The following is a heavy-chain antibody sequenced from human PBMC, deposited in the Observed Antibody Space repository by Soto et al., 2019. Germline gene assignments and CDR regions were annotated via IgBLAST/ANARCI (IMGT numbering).Heavy chain of an antibody. V-gene: IGHV1-69*13. CDR2: IIPIFGTA. J-gene: IGHJ6*02. CDR1: GGTFSSYA. CDR3: ARDKRQHWNYAHRLDV. D-gene: IGHD1-7*01. Sequence: GASVKVSCKASGGTFSSYAISWVRQAPGQGLEWMGGIIPIFGTANYAQKFQGRVTITADESTSTAYMELSSLRSEDTAVYYCARDKRQHWNYAHRLDVWGQGTTVTVSS.